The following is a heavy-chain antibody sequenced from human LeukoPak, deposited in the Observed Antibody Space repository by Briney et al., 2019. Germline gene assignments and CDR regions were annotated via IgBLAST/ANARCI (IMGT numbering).Heavy chain of an antibody. CDR1: GYTFTGYY. CDR2: INPNSGGT. J-gene: IGHJ6*03. D-gene: IGHD3-22*01. Sequence: ASVKVSCKASGYTFTGYYMHWVRQAPGQGLEWMGWINPNSGGTNYAQKFQGRVTMTRDTSISTAYMELSRLRSDDTAVYYCARGCKGYYDSSGYHYYYYYYMDAWGKGTTVTVSS. CDR3: ARGCKGYYDSSGYHYYYYYYMDA. V-gene: IGHV1-2*02.